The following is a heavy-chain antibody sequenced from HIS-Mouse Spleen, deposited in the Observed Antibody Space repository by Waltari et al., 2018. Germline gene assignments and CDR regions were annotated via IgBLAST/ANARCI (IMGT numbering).Heavy chain of an antibody. Sequence: QVQLVASGGGVVQPGRSLRLSCAASGFPFSSYAMHWVRQAPGKGLEWVAVISYDGSNKYYADSVKGRFTISRDNSKNTLYLQMNSLRAEDTAVYYCARDTGRGFDIWGQGTMVTVSS. V-gene: IGHV3-30*04. J-gene: IGHJ3*02. D-gene: IGHD3-10*01. CDR1: GFPFSSYA. CDR3: ARDTGRGFDI. CDR2: ISYDGSNK.